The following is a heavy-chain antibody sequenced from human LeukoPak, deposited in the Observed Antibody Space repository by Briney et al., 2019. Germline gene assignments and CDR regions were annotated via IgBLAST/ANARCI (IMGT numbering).Heavy chain of an antibody. D-gene: IGHD6-19*01. CDR2: INPSNGDT. CDR3: ARVGSSGWYVHPTLDY. V-gene: IGHV1-2*02. J-gene: IGHJ4*02. CDR1: GYTFSGYY. Sequence: GASVKVSCKASGYTFSGYYIHWVRQAPGRGLEWMSWINPSNGDTNYAQKFQGRVTMTRDTSISTAYMELIRLISDDTAVYYCARVGSSGWYVHPTLDYWGQGTLVTVSS.